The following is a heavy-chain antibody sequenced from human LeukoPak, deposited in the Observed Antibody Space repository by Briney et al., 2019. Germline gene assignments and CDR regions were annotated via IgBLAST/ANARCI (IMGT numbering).Heavy chain of an antibody. CDR2: IYIDGTT. CDR3: AKDPNGDYIGAFDI. D-gene: IGHD4-17*01. V-gene: IGHV3-53*01. J-gene: IGHJ3*02. CDR1: GFTVSHNY. Sequence: PGGSLRLSCAASGFTVSHNYMTWVRQAPGKGLEWISVIYIDGTTYYADSVKGRFTISRDQANNTLYLQMNTLRDEDTAVYYCAKDPNGDYIGAFDIWGQGTMVTVSS.